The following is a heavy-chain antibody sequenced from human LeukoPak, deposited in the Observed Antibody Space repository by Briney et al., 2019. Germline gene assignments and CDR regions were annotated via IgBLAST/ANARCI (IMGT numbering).Heavy chain of an antibody. V-gene: IGHV3-30*03. CDR3: ARQYYYDSSAYYFPFDY. J-gene: IGHJ4*02. D-gene: IGHD3-22*01. Sequence: PGGSLRLSCAASGFTFNSYAMHWVRQAPGKGLEWVAVISFDGRNKYYADSVKGRFTISRDNAKNTLYLQMNSLRAEDTAVYYCARQYYYDSSAYYFPFDYWGQGTLVTVSS. CDR2: ISFDGRNK. CDR1: GFTFNSYA.